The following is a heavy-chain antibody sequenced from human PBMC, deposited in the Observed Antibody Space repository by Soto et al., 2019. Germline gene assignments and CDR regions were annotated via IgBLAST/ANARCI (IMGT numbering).Heavy chain of an antibody. Sequence: PSETMSLTCTVSGGTLSRSSYHWGCLRQRQGKGLERVGSIYYRGSTYYSQSLWSRVTVPVRTSKNQYSLKLSSVTAADTAVYYCARGLWVRGIIGFNWFDPWGQGARVTVS. V-gene: IGHV4-39*01. CDR1: GGTLSRSSYH. D-gene: IGHD3-10*01. CDR2: IYYRGST. CDR3: ARGLWVRGIIGFNWFDP. J-gene: IGHJ5*02.